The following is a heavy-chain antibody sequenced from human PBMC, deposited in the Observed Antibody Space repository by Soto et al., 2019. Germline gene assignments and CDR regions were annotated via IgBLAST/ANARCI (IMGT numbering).Heavy chain of an antibody. CDR2: ISPSSSSI. J-gene: IGHJ4*02. CDR3: ARVAYYYDSSGYFY. Sequence: GGSLRLSCAASGFTFSSYSMHRVRQAPGKGLEWVSYISPSSSSIYYADSVKGRFTISRDNAKNSLYLQMNSLRAEDTAVYYCARVAYYYDSSGYFYWGQGT. CDR1: GFTFSSYS. V-gene: IGHV3-48*01. D-gene: IGHD3-22*01.